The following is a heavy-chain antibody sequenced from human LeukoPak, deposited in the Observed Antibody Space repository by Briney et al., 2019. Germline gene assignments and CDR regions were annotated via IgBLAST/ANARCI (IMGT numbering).Heavy chain of an antibody. CDR2: IYYSGST. CDR3: ARTPTGGYGQLS. D-gene: IGHD5-12*01. CDR1: GGSISSYY. J-gene: IGHJ5*02. Sequence: SETLSLTCTVSGGSISSYYWSWIRQPPGKGLEWIGYIYYSGSTNYNPSLKSRVTISLDASQNQFSLRLTSVTAADTATYYCARTPTGGYGQLSWGQGTQVTVSS. V-gene: IGHV4-59*08.